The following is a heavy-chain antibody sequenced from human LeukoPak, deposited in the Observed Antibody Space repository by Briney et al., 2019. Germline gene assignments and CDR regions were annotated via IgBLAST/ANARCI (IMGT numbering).Heavy chain of an antibody. CDR3: ARESLGYCSGGSCDTFDY. Sequence: GGSLRLSCAASGFTFSSYSMNWVRQAPGKGLEWVSSISSSSSYIYYADSVKGRFTISRDNAKNSLYLQMNSLRAEDTAVYYCARESLGYCSGGSCDTFDYWGQGTLVTVSS. V-gene: IGHV3-21*01. J-gene: IGHJ4*02. CDR2: ISSSSSYI. D-gene: IGHD2-15*01. CDR1: GFTFSSYS.